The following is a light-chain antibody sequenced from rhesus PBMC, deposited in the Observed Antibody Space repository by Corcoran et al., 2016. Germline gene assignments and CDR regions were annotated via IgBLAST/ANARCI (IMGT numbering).Light chain of an antibody. J-gene: IGKJ3*01. CDR1: QDINSW. Sequence: DIQMTQSPSSLSVPLGDTVTITCRASQDINSWLAWYQQKSGKAPKLLCYGASNLQTGVPSRFSGSGSGTDFSLTINSLQSEDCATYYCQQYSTRPFTFGPGTKLGIK. V-gene: IGKV1-22*01. CDR3: QQYSTRPFT. CDR2: GAS.